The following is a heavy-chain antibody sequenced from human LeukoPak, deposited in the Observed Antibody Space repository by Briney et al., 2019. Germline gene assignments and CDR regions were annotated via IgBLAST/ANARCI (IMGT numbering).Heavy chain of an antibody. D-gene: IGHD2-15*01. Sequence: ASVKVSCKASGYTFTGYYRHWVRQAPGQGLEWMGWINPNSGGTKYAQKFQGRVTMTRDTSISTAYMELSRLISDDTAVYYCARAQTYCSGVTCYSDSWGQGTLVTVSS. CDR2: INPNSGGT. J-gene: IGHJ4*02. CDR1: GYTFTGYY. V-gene: IGHV1-2*02. CDR3: ARAQTYCSGVTCYSDS.